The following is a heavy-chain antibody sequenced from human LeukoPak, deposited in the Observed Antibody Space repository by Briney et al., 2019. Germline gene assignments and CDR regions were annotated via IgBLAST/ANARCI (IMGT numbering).Heavy chain of an antibody. CDR2: IYYSGNT. D-gene: IGHD5-24*01. J-gene: IGHJ4*02. CDR3: AREVATMAYFDY. Sequence: PSETLSLTCTVSGGSISSSSYYWGWIRQPPGKGLEWIGYIYYSGNTNYNPSLKSRVTVSVDTSKNQLSLKLSSVTAADTAVYYCAREVATMAYFDYWGQGTLVTVSS. CDR1: GGSISSSSYY. V-gene: IGHV4-61*01.